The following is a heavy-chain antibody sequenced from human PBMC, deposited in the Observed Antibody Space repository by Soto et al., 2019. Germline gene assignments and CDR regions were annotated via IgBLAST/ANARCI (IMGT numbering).Heavy chain of an antibody. Sequence: HPGGSLRLSCAASGFTFSSYSMNWVRQAPGKGLEWVSYISSSSSTIYYADSVKGRFTISRDNAKNSLYLQMNSLRDEDTAVYYCARGGSSQYYYDSSGYNWFDPWGQGTLVTVSS. CDR3: ARGGSSQYYYDSSGYNWFDP. CDR1: GFTFSSYS. J-gene: IGHJ5*02. V-gene: IGHV3-48*02. D-gene: IGHD3-22*01. CDR2: ISSSSSTI.